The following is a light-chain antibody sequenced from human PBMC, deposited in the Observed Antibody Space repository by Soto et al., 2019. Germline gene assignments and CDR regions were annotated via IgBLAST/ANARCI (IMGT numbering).Light chain of an antibody. CDR3: QQYSDSPLT. Sequence: EIVLTQAPGTLSLSPGERATLSCRASQTVRTNYLAWFQHKPGQAPRLLIYGASSRATGIPDRFSGSGSGTAFTLTINRLEPEDFAVYFCQQYSDSPLTFGGGTKVESK. CDR1: QTVRTNY. CDR2: GAS. V-gene: IGKV3-20*01. J-gene: IGKJ4*01.